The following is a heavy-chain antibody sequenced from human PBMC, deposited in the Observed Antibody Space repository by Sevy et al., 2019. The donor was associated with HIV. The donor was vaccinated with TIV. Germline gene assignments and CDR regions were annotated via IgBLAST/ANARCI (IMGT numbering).Heavy chain of an antibody. CDR1: GFTFNTHA. D-gene: IGHD3-22*01. CDR2: ISGPGLST. J-gene: IGHJ3*01. Sequence: GGSLRLSCTASGFTFNTHAMTWVRQAPGKGLEWVSVISGPGLSTYYADSVKGGFTISRDNSQNTLYLQMNSLRVDDTATYDCAKALNPALESMIEVRLRTLKGFAVWGQGTMVT. V-gene: IGHV3-23*01. CDR3: AKALNPALESMIEVRLRTLKGFAV.